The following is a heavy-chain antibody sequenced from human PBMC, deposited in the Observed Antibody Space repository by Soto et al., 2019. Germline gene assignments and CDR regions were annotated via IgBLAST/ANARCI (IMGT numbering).Heavy chain of an antibody. CDR1: GFTFSNYA. D-gene: IGHD5-12*01. J-gene: IGHJ6*02. Sequence: QVQLVESGGGVVQPGRSLRLSCAASGFTFSNYAMHWVRQAPGKGLEWVAVISYFGSNKYYTDSVKGRFTISRDNSQNPLYLQMNSPRAEDTAVYYCARSLSGYDSRPGYYHYYSMDVWGQGTTVTVSS. CDR3: ARSLSGYDSRPGYYHYYSMDV. CDR2: ISYFGSNK. V-gene: IGHV3-30-3*01.